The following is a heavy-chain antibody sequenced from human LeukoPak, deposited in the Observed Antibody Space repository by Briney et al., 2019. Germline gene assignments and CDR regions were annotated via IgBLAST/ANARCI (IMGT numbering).Heavy chain of an antibody. D-gene: IGHD2-8*02. CDR2: ISANGRRT. CDR1: AFTFNNFV. V-gene: IGHV3-23*01. J-gene: IGHJ4*02. Sequence: PGGSLTLSCVASAFTFNNFVMSWVRQAPGKGLEWVSGISANGRRTYYADSVKGRFTISRDNSKDTLYLQMNSVKAEDTGIYYCAKDKDENCTGISCLFYDYWGQGALVTVSS. CDR3: AKDKDENCTGISCLFYDY.